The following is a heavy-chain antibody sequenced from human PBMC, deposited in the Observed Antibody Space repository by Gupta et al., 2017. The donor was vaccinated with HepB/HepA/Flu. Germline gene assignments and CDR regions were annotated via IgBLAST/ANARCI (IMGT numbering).Heavy chain of an antibody. CDR2: INHSGST. CDR3: ERVLFGVVSECTNYDFDY. D-gene: IGHD3-3*01. CDR1: GGSFSGYY. V-gene: IGHV4-34*01. J-gene: IGHJ4*02. Sequence: QVQLQQWGAGLLKPSETLSLTCAVYGGSFSGYYWSWIRQPPGKGLEWIGEINHSGSTKDNRSRNSRGTITVDTSKKQVAGKMSSVTAAETVGYDCERVLFGVVSECTNYDFDYGGQGTMVTVSS.